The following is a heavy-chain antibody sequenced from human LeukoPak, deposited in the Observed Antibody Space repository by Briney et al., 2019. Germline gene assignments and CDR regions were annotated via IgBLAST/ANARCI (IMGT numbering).Heavy chain of an antibody. CDR2: INHSGST. CDR3: ARGLEQPKKGYMDV. Sequence: PSETLSLTCAVYGGSFNGYYWSWIRQPPGKGLEWIGEINHSGSTNYNPSLKSRVTISVDTSKNQFSLKLSSVTAADTAVYYCARGLEQPKKGYMDVWGKGTTVTVSS. V-gene: IGHV4-34*01. J-gene: IGHJ6*03. CDR1: GGSFNGYY.